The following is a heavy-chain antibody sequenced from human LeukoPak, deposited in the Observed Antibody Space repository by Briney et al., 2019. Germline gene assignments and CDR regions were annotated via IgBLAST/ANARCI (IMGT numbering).Heavy chain of an antibody. CDR2: IYDSGST. D-gene: IGHD1-26*01. J-gene: IGHJ4*02. V-gene: IGHV4-61*01. CDR3: AGGIVGATIYFDY. Sequence: PSETLSLTCTVSGGSISSDNYYWGWIHQPPGKGLEWIGYIYDSGSTNYNPSLKSRVTISVDTSKNQFSLKLSSVTAADTAVYYCAGGIVGATIYFDYWGQGTLVTVSS. CDR1: GGSISSDNYY.